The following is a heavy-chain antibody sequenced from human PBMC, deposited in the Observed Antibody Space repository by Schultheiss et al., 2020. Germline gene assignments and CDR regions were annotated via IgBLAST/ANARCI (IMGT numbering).Heavy chain of an antibody. CDR1: GFTFSSYS. CDR2: ISSSSSYI. D-gene: IGHD5-18*01. CDR3: ARDLSPLWLQGDFDY. V-gene: IGHV3-21*01. Sequence: GGSLRLSCAASGFTFSSYSMNWVRQAPGKGLEWVSSISSSSSYIYYADSVKGRFTISRDNAKNSLYLQMNTLRAEDTAMYYCARDLSPLWLQGDFDYWGQGTLVTVSS. J-gene: IGHJ4*02.